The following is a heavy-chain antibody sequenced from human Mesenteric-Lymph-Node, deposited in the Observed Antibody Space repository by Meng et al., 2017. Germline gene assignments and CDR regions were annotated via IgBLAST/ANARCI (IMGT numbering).Heavy chain of an antibody. D-gene: IGHD3-22*01. J-gene: IGHJ4*02. Sequence: QVPLVESGAEVKKPGSSVKASCKASGGTFSSYTISWVRQAPGQGLEWMGRIIPILGIANYAQKFQGRVTITADKSTSTAYMELSSLRSEDTAVYYCARGFHYYDNSGYYLVYWGQGTLVTVSS. CDR2: IIPILGIA. V-gene: IGHV1-69*02. CDR3: ARGFHYYDNSGYYLVY. CDR1: GGTFSSYT.